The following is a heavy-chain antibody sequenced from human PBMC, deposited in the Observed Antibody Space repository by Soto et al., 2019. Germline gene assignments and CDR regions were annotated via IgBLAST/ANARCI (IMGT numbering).Heavy chain of an antibody. V-gene: IGHV1-69*01. CDR1: GGTFTKYA. CDR2: IVPLPGTT. D-gene: IGHD6-19*01. Sequence: QVQLVQSGAAVRKPGSSVKVSCKASGGTFTKYAITWVRQAPRQGLEWMGGIVPLPGTTNYPQKFRARVTISADESTSTAYLELSSLRSEDTAVYYCAGGVWGLGGSSGWPDYAFDVWGQGTMVIVSS. CDR3: AGGVWGLGGSSGWPDYAFDV. J-gene: IGHJ3*01.